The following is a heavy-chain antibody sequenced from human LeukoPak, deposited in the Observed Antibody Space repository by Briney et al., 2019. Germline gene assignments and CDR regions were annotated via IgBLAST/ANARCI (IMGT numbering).Heavy chain of an antibody. Sequence: SETLSLTCTVSGGSISSYYWSWIRQVPGKGLEWIGYIYDSGSTNYNPSLKSRVTISVDTSKNQFSLKLSSVTAADTAVYYCARGSGSYRGYYYYYYYMDVWGKGTTVTISS. CDR3: ARGSGSYRGYYYYYYYMDV. D-gene: IGHD3-10*01. J-gene: IGHJ6*03. V-gene: IGHV4-59*01. CDR1: GGSISSYY. CDR2: IYDSGST.